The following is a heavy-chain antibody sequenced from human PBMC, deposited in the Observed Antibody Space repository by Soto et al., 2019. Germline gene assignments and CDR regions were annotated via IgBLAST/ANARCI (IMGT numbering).Heavy chain of an antibody. Sequence: SGPTLVNPTQTLTLTCTFSGFSLSTSGVGVGWIRQPPGKALEWLALIYWDDDKRYSPSLKSRLTITKDTSKNQVVLTMTNMEPVDTPNFSCAHRLRWGVTATRDYFAIWGRGPLLPVSS. CDR1: GFSLSTSGVG. CDR2: IYWDDDK. CDR3: AHRLRWGVTATRDYFAI. V-gene: IGHV2-5*02. D-gene: IGHD2-21*02. J-gene: IGHJ4*02.